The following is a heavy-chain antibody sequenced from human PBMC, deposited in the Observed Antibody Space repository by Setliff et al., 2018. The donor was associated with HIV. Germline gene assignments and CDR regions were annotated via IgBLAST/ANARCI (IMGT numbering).Heavy chain of an antibody. CDR3: ASHRGLVQDQGVFDF. V-gene: IGHV3-7*03. Sequence: TGGSLRLSCAASGFTFSSYWMSWVRQAPGKGLEWVANIKQDGSEKYYVDSVKGRFTISRDNAKNSLYLQMNSPRAEDTAVYYCASHRGLVQDQGVFDFWGQGTLVTVSS. CDR2: IKQDGSEK. CDR1: GFTFSSYW. D-gene: IGHD3-10*01. J-gene: IGHJ4*02.